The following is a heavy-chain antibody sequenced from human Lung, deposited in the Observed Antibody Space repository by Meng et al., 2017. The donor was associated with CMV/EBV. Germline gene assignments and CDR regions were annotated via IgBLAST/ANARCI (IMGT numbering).Heavy chain of an antibody. V-gene: IGHV4-34*01. J-gene: IGHJ5*02. CDR2: INHSGST. Sequence: LXXAVYGGSFSGYYWSWIRQPPGKGLEWIGEINHSGSTNYNQSLKSRVTLSVDTSKNQFSLKLSSVTAADTAVYYCARGGYCSSTSCYKLYRNWFDPWGQGTXVTVSS. CDR1: GGSFSGYY. CDR3: ARGGYCSSTSCYKLYRNWFDP. D-gene: IGHD2-2*02.